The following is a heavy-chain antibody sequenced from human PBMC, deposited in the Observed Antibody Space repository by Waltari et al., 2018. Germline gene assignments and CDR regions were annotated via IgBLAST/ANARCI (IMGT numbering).Heavy chain of an antibody. V-gene: IGHV4-34*02. CDR3: AREYSSFEPIFDY. Sequence: QVQLQQWGAGLLKPSETLSVTCEVFDDSFSKYYWVWIRQSPGKGLEWIGEINRSGNTNYNPSLKGRVTISLDMSKKQVSLRVTSVTAADTAVYYCAREYSSFEPIFDYWGRGTLVTVSS. J-gene: IGHJ4*02. D-gene: IGHD5-12*01. CDR1: DDSFSKYY. CDR2: INRSGNT.